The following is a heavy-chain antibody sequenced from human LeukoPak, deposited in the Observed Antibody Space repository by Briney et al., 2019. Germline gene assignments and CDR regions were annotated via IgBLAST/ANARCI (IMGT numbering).Heavy chain of an antibody. V-gene: IGHV4-34*01. CDR3: ARDGAATYYYGSGSYRNWFDP. J-gene: IGHJ5*02. CDR2: INHSGST. Sequence: SETLSLTCAGYGGSFSGYYWSWIRQPPGKGLEWIGEINHSGSTNYNPSLKSRVTISVDTSKNQFSLKLSSVTAADTAVYYCARDGAATYYYGSGSYRNWFDPWGQGTLVTVSS. D-gene: IGHD3-10*01. CDR1: GGSFSGYY.